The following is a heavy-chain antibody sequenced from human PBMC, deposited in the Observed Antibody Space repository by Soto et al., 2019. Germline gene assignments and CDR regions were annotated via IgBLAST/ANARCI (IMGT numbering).Heavy chain of an antibody. D-gene: IGHD1-26*01. CDR2: IWYDGSNK. Sequence: PGGSLRLSCAASGFTFSSYGMHWVRQAPGKGLEWVAVIWYDGSNKYYADSVKGRFTISRDNSKNTLYLQMNSLRAEDTAVYYCAKDLEWELLAPSRYYYYYYGMDVWGQGTTVTVSS. CDR3: AKDLEWELLAPSRYYYYYYGMDV. CDR1: GFTFSSYG. J-gene: IGHJ6*02. V-gene: IGHV3-30*02.